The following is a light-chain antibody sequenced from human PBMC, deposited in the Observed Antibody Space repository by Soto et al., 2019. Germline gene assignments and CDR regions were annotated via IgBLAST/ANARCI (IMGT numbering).Light chain of an antibody. CDR2: GAS. J-gene: IGKJ1*01. Sequence: EIMLTQSPATLSLYPGERATLSCLASQSVSNNYLAWYQQKPGQAPRLLIYGASNRATGIPDRFSGSGSGTDFTLTISRLEPEDFAVYYCQQYGSSGTFGQGTKVDIK. CDR1: QSVSNNY. V-gene: IGKV3-20*01. CDR3: QQYGSSGT.